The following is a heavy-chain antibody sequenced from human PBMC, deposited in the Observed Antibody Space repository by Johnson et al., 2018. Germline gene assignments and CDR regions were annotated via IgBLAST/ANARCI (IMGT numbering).Heavy chain of an antibody. Sequence: QVQLVESGPGLVKPSETLSLTCTVSGGSISSYYWSWIRQPPGKGLEWIGYIYYSGSTNYNPSLKSRVTISVDTSKNQFSLTLSSVTAADTAVYYFARGVRGGYYYYYGMDVWGQGTTVTVSS. J-gene: IGHJ6*02. CDR1: GGSISSYY. CDR2: IYYSGST. D-gene: IGHD3-10*01. V-gene: IGHV4-59*01. CDR3: ARGVRGGYYYYYGMDV.